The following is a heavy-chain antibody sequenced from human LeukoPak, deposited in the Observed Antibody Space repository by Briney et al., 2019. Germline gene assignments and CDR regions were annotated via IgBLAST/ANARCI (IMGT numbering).Heavy chain of an antibody. CDR3: ARGVASIAAQPYYYFDY. D-gene: IGHD6-6*01. V-gene: IGHV1-2*04. Sequence: DSVKVSCKASGYTFTGYYMHWVRQAPGQGLEWMGWINPNSGGTNYAQKFQGWVTMTRDTSISTAYMELSRLRSDDTAVYYCARGVASIAAQPYYYFDYWGQGTLVTVSS. CDR2: INPNSGGT. CDR1: GYTFTGYY. J-gene: IGHJ4*02.